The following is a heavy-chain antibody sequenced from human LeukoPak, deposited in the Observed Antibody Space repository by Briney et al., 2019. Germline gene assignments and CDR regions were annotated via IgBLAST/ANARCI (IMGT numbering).Heavy chain of an antibody. V-gene: IGHV3-23*01. CDR3: AKEYCGGDCYYYFDY. CDR1: GFTFSSYA. D-gene: IGHD2-21*02. Sequence: PGGSLRLSCSASGFTFSSYAMSWVRQAPGKGLEWVSAISGSGGSTYYADSVKGRFTISRDNSKNTLYLQMNSLRAEDTAVYYCAKEYCGGDCYYYFDYWAQGTLVTVSS. J-gene: IGHJ4*02. CDR2: ISGSGGST.